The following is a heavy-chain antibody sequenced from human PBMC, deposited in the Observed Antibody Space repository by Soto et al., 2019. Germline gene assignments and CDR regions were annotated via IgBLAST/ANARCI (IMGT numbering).Heavy chain of an antibody. CDR2: ISGSGGST. D-gene: IGHD1-1*01. J-gene: IGHJ5*02. V-gene: IGHV3-23*01. CDR3: AKVVREHDPQRGYNWFDP. CDR1: GFTFSSYA. Sequence: LRLSCAASGFTFSSYAMSWVRQAPLRGLEWVSAISGSGGSTYYADSVKGRFTISRDNSKNTLYLQMNSLRAEDTAVYYCAKVVREHDPQRGYNWFDPWGQGTLVTVSS.